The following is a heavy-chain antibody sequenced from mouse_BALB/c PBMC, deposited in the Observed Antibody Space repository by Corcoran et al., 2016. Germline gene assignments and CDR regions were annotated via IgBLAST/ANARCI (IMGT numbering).Heavy chain of an antibody. CDR2: ILPGSGST. J-gene: IGHJ4*01. CDR3: ARRDYGSSRYAMDY. D-gene: IGHD1-1*01. Sequence: QVQLQQSGAELMKPGASVKISCKATGYTFSSYWIEWVKQRPGHGLEWIGEILPGSGSTNYNQKFKGKATFTADTSSNTAYIQLSSLTSEDSAVYDCARRDYGSSRYAMDYWGQGTSVTVSS. V-gene: IGHV1-9*01. CDR1: GYTFSSYW.